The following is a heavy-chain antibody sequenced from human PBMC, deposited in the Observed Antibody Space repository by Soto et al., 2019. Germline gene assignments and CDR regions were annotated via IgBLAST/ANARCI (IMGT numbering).Heavy chain of an antibody. CDR3: AKGTKTNPIAAAGTFDY. V-gene: IGHV3-23*01. Sequence: GGSLRLSCAASGFTFSSYAMSWVRQAPGKGLKWVSAISGSGGSTYYADSVKGRFTISRDNSKNTLYLQMNSLRAEDTAVYYCAKGTKTNPIAAAGTFDYWGQGTLVTVSS. J-gene: IGHJ4*02. CDR1: GFTFSSYA. D-gene: IGHD6-13*01. CDR2: ISGSGGST.